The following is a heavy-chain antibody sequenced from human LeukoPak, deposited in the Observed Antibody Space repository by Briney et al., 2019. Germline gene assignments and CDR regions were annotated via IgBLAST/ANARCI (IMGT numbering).Heavy chain of an antibody. J-gene: IGHJ4*02. CDR3: ARYIGSSWPNFDY. D-gene: IGHD6-13*01. Sequence: PSETLSLTCTVSGGSISSYYWSWIRQPPGKGLEWIGYIYYSGSTNYNPSLKSRVTISVDTSKNQFSLKLSSVTAADTAVYYCARYIGSSWPNFDYWGQGTLVTVSS. V-gene: IGHV4-59*01. CDR2: IYYSGST. CDR1: GGSISSYY.